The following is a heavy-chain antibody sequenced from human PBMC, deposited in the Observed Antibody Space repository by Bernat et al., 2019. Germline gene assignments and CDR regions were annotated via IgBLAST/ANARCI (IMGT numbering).Heavy chain of an antibody. J-gene: IGHJ4*02. V-gene: IGHV3-15*01. D-gene: IGHD1-14*01. CDR3: AAGTS. CDR2: IKSKSEGGKA. Sequence: EVQLVESGGGLVKPGESLRLSCAASGLSVSNAWMCWVRQAPGKGLEWVSRIKSKSEGGKADYTATVKGRFTISRDDSKNTLHLQMNSLNTEDTAVYYCAAGTSWGQGIRVTISS. CDR1: GLSVSNAW.